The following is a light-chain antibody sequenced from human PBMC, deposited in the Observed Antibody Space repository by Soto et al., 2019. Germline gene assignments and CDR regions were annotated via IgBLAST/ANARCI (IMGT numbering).Light chain of an antibody. CDR3: QQFNSDRFT. CDR1: QGISSA. V-gene: IGKV1-13*02. J-gene: IGKJ3*01. Sequence: AIQLTQSPPSLSASVGDRVTITCRASQGISSALAWYQQKPGKAPKVLMYDASSMESGVPSRFSGSGSGTDFTLTISSLQPEDFAAYYCQQFNSDRFTFGPGTKVDIK. CDR2: DAS.